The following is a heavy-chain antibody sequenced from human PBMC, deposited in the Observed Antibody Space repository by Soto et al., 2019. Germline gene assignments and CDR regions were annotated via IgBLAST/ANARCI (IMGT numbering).Heavy chain of an antibody. CDR1: RDALTSQH. CDR2: INAGNGNT. Sequence: WKSCRDALTSQHTHLVRHAPGQRNEWMGWINAGNGNTKYSQKFQGRVTITRDTSASTAYIELSSLRSEDTAVYYCAFFFLFKRFRDN. V-gene: IGHV1-3*01. D-gene: IGHD3-3*01. CDR3: AFFFLFKRFRDN. J-gene: IGHJ5*01.